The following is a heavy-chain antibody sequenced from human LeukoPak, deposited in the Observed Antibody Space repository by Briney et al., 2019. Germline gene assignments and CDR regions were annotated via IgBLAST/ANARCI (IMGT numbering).Heavy chain of an antibody. J-gene: IGHJ3*02. V-gene: IGHV3-23*01. D-gene: IGHD1-26*01. CDR1: GFTVSSNY. CDR2: ISGSGGST. Sequence: GGSLRLSCAASGFTVSSNYMSWVRQAPGKGLEWVSAISGSGGSTYYADSVKGRFTISRDNSKNTLYLQMNSLRAEDTAVYYCADQVGAHDAFDIWGQGTMVTVSS. CDR3: ADQVGAHDAFDI.